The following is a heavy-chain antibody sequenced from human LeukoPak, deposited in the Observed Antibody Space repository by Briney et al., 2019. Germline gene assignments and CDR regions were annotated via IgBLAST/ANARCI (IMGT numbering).Heavy chain of an antibody. J-gene: IGHJ4*02. Sequence: SVKVSCKASGGTFSSYAISWVRQAPGQGLEWMGGIIPIFGTANYAQKFQGRATITTDESTSTAYMELSSLRSEDTAVYYCASTDYSNNAFDYWGQGTLVTVSS. CDR3: ASTDYSNNAFDY. V-gene: IGHV1-69*05. D-gene: IGHD4-11*01. CDR2: IIPIFGTA. CDR1: GGTFSSYA.